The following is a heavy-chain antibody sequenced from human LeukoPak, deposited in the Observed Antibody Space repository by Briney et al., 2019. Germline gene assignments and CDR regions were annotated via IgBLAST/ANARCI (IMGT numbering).Heavy chain of an antibody. V-gene: IGHV1-18*04. CDR1: GYSFTSHY. D-gene: IGHD3-3*01. Sequence: ASVKVSCKASGYSFTSHYMHWVRQAPGQGLEWMGWISAYNGNTNYAQKLQGRVTMTTDTSTSTAYMELRSLRSDDTAVYYCAREAYYDFWSGYYTGSLFDYWGQGTLVTVSS. CDR2: ISAYNGNT. J-gene: IGHJ4*02. CDR3: AREAYYDFWSGYYTGSLFDY.